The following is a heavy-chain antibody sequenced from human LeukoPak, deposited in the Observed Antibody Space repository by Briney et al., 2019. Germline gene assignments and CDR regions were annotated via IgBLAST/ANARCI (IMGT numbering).Heavy chain of an antibody. CDR3: ARANQIAAAGTLNFWFDP. CDR1: GGSFSGYY. V-gene: IGHV4-34*01. Sequence: PSETLSLTCAVYGGSFSGYYWSWIRQPPGKGLEWIGEINHSGSTNYNPSLKSRVTIPVDTSKNQFSLKLSSVTAADTAVYYCARANQIAAAGTLNFWFDPWGQGTLVTVSS. CDR2: INHSGST. D-gene: IGHD6-13*01. J-gene: IGHJ5*02.